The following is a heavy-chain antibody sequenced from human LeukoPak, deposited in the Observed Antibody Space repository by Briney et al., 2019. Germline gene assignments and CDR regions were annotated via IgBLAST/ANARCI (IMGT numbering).Heavy chain of an antibody. CDR1: GGSISSVNL. V-gene: IGHV4-4*02. Sequence: PSETLSLTCAVSGGSISSVNLWSWVRQPPGKGLEWIGEIYHGGTTNYNPSLKSRVTISIDKSKNHFSLNLSSVSAADTAVYYCATTTVTPNGDAFDIWGQGTLVTVSS. J-gene: IGHJ3*02. CDR3: ATTTVTPNGDAFDI. D-gene: IGHD4-17*01. CDR2: IYHGGTT.